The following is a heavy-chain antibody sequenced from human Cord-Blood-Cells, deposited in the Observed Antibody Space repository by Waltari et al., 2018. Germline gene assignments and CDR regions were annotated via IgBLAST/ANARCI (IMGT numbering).Heavy chain of an antibody. CDR2: IYYSGST. CDR3: ARLQQQLVLYWYFDL. J-gene: IGHJ2*01. V-gene: IGHV4-39*01. D-gene: IGHD6-13*01. CDR1: GGSISSSSYY. Sequence: QLQLQESGPGLVKPSETLSLTCTVSGGSISSSSYYWGWIRQPPGKGLEWIGSIYYSGSTYDHPSLKSRVTISVDTSKNQFSLKLSSVTAADTAVYYCARLQQQLVLYWYFDLWGRGTLVTVSS.